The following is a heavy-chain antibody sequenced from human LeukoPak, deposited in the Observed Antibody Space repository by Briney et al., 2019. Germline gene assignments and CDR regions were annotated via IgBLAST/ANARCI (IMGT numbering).Heavy chain of an antibody. CDR3: AARPGEVAVACDY. CDR1: GPTLSIYA. J-gene: IGHJ4*02. Sequence: GGSMTLSCAVSGPTLSIYAMGWVRQAAGDGLEWVALILPVVDLTYYADSVTGRFTISTHSTKNTLYLQSHSVRAEDTDVYYCAARPGEVAVACDYWGQGTLVTVSS. CDR2: ILPVVDLT. V-gene: IGHV3-23*01. D-gene: IGHD2-15*01.